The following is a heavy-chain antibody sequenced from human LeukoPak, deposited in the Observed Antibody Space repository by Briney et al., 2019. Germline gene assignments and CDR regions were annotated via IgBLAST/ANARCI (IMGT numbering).Heavy chain of an antibody. D-gene: IGHD3-10*01. CDR1: GFTFSSYG. J-gene: IGHJ4*02. V-gene: IGHV3-30*02. Sequence: SGGSLRLSCAASGFTFSSYGMLWVRQAPGKGLEWVAFIRYDGSNKYYADSVKGRFTISRDNSKNTLYLQMNSLRAEDTAVYYCAKVGVRGVISYYFDYWGQGTLVTVSS. CDR3: AKVGVRGVISYYFDY. CDR2: IRYDGSNK.